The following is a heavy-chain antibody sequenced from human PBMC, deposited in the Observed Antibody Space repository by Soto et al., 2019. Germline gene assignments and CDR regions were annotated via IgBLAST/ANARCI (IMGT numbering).Heavy chain of an antibody. CDR1: GLNFKSFG. D-gene: IGHD5-18*01. Sequence: QVQLVESGGGVVQPGKSLRLSCAASGLNFKSFGMHWVRQAPGKGLEWVAVISFEGSYREYVDSVKGRFTVSRDNSKNMLYLHMNSLRTEDTALYFCATVYGYSYGSIDSWGQGTLVTVSS. J-gene: IGHJ4*02. V-gene: IGHV3-30*03. CDR2: ISFEGSYR. CDR3: ATVYGYSYGSIDS.